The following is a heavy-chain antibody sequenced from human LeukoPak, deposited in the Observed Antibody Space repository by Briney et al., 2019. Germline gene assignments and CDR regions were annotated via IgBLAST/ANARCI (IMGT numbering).Heavy chain of an antibody. V-gene: IGHV3-33*08. CDR2: IWYDGSKK. CDR3: ARDLLGYSYDAYYFDF. J-gene: IGHJ4*02. CDR1: GFTFSTSW. D-gene: IGHD5-18*01. Sequence: GGSLRLSRATSGFTFSTSWMHWVRQAPGKGLEWVAVIWYDGSKKYHADSVKGRFTISRDNSKNTLYLQMNSLRAEDTAVYYCARDLLGYSYDAYYFDFWGQGTLVTVSS.